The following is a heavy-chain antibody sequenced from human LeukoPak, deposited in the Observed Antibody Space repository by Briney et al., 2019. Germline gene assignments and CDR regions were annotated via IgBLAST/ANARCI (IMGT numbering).Heavy chain of an antibody. D-gene: IGHD2-15*01. V-gene: IGHV1-18*01. Sequence: ASVKVSCKASGYTFTSCGISWVRQAPGQGLEWMGWISAYNGNTNYAQKLQGRVTMTTDTSTSTAYMELRSLRSDDTAVYYCARRKNDCSGGSCYGYYFDYWGQGTLVTVSS. J-gene: IGHJ4*02. CDR3: ARRKNDCSGGSCYGYYFDY. CDR2: ISAYNGNT. CDR1: GYTFTSCG.